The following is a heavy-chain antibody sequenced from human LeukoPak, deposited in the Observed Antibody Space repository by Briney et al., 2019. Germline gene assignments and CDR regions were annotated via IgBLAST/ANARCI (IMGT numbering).Heavy chain of an antibody. D-gene: IGHD3-16*01. CDR3: ARGGVDY. V-gene: IGHV3-74*01. J-gene: IGHJ4*02. CDR1: GFTFTTFW. Sequence: GGSLRLSCATSGFTFTTFWMHWVRQAPGKGLVWVSRINSDGSSTNYADSVKGRFTISRDNAKNTLYLQMNSLRAEDTAVYYCARGGVDYWGQGTLVTVSS. CDR2: INSDGSST.